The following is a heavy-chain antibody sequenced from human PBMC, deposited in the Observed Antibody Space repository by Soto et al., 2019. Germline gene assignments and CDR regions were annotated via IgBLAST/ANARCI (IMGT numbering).Heavy chain of an antibody. D-gene: IGHD3-22*01. CDR3: ARDIMNYYDSSGQFDY. CDR1: GYTFTGYY. CDR2: INPNSGGT. J-gene: IGHJ4*02. Sequence: GPVKVSCKASGYTFTGYYMHWVRQAPGQGLEWMGWINPNSGGTNYAQKFQGRVTMTRDTSISTAYMELSRLRSDDTAVYYCARDIMNYYDSSGQFDYWGQGTLVTVSS. V-gene: IGHV1-2*02.